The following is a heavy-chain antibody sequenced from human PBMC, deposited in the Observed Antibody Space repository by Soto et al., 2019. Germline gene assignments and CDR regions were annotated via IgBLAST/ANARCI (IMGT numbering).Heavy chain of an antibody. V-gene: IGHV4-39*01. D-gene: IGHD2-21*02. J-gene: IGHJ3*01. CDR1: GDSISIRSYY. CDR2: IYYSGSS. Sequence: PSETLSLTCTVTGDSISIRSYYWGWIRHPPGKGLEWIGSIYYSGSSYNNPSLRSRVSMSTDKSKDQFSMKMKSVTAADTALYLCARQRTSVVTQAYFDVRGQGSMVTVS. CDR3: ARQRTSVVTQAYFDV.